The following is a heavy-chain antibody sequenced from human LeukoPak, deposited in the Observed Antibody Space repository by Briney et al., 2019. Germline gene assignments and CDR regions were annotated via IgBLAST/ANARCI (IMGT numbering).Heavy chain of an antibody. CDR1: GGSISSYY. CDR2: IYISGST. J-gene: IGHJ6*03. D-gene: IGHD2-2*01. Sequence: PSETLSLTCTVSGGSISSYYWSWIRQPPGKGLEWIGYIYISGSTNYNPSLKSRVTISVDTSKNQFSLKLSSVTAADTAVYYCARLFIVVVPAAISDYYYMDVWGKGTTVTVSS. V-gene: IGHV4-4*09. CDR3: ARLFIVVVPAAISDYYYMDV.